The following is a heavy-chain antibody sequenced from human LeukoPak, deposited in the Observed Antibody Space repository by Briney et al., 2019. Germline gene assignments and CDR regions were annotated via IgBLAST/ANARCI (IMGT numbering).Heavy chain of an antibody. V-gene: IGHV1-46*01. CDR1: GYIFTNYY. CDR2: INPSGGTT. J-gene: IGHJ4*02. CDR3: ARGSVFRSFWSSYYGGSYYFDY. Sequence: GASVKVSCKASGYIFTNYYMHWVRQAPGQGLEWMGLINPSGGTTRYAQKFQGRVTMTRDMSTSTVYMELSSLRSEDTAVYYCARGSVFRSFWSSYYGGSYYFDYWGQGTLVTVSS. D-gene: IGHD3-3*01.